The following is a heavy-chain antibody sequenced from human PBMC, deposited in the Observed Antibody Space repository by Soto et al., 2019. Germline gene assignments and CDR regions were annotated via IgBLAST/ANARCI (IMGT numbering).Heavy chain of an antibody. CDR3: AREGELCGGKCWTYYWLDP. D-gene: IGHD2-21*01. CDR1: GYTCTSYA. CDR2: INVGNGNT. V-gene: IGHV1-3*01. J-gene: IGHJ5*02. Sequence: QVYLVQSGAEVKKPGASVKVSCKASGYTCTSYAMHWVRQAPGQGLEWMGRINVGNGNTEYSQKFQGRVTITRDTSSRTAYMELSRLRSEDTAVYYCAREGELCGGKCWTYYWLDPGGQGTLVTVSS.